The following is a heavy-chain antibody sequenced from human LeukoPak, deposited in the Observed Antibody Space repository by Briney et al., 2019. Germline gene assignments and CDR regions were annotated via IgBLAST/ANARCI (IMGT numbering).Heavy chain of an antibody. CDR2: INHSGST. V-gene: IGHV4-34*01. Sequence: SETLSLTCAVYGGSFSGYYWSWIRQPPGKGLEWIGEINHSGSTNYNPSLKSRVTISVDTSKNQFSLKLSSVTAADTAVYYCAKEFQWKLSYFDYWGQGTLVTVSS. J-gene: IGHJ4*02. D-gene: IGHD6-19*01. CDR1: GGSFSGYY. CDR3: AKEFQWKLSYFDY.